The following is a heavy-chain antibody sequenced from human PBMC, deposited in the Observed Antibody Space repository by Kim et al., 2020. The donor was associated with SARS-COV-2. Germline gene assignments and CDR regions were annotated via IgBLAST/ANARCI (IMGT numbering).Heavy chain of an antibody. J-gene: IGHJ4*02. CDR3: ARGSDYDY. CDR2: DSYT. Sequence: DSYTTYSPSFQGHVTISADNSISTAYLQWSSLKASDTAIYFCARGSDYDYWGQGTLVTVSS. V-gene: IGHV5-10-1*01.